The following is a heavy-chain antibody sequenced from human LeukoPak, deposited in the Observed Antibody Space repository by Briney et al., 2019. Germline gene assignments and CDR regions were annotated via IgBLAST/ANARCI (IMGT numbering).Heavy chain of an antibody. D-gene: IGHD3-22*01. Sequence: SETLSLTCAVYGGSFSSYYWSWVRQPAGKGLEWIGRIYTSGSTYYNPSLTSRVTMSVDTSKNQFSLKLNSVTAADTAVYYCARDAYYYDSSGYYCLDYWGQGTLVTVSS. CDR1: GGSFSSYY. CDR2: IYTSGST. CDR3: ARDAYYYDSSGYYCLDY. J-gene: IGHJ4*02. V-gene: IGHV4-59*10.